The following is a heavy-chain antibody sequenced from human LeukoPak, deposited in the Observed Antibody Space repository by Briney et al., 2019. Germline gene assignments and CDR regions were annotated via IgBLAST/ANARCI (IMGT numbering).Heavy chain of an antibody. D-gene: IGHD6-13*01. J-gene: IGHJ4*02. Sequence: GGSLRLSCAASGFSFSSYAMSWVRQAPGKGLEWISVVYTGGSTYYADSVKGRFTISRDNSKNTLFLQMSSLRAEDTAVYYCATSPASSCLDYWGQGTLVTVSS. CDR2: VYTGGST. CDR3: ATSPASSCLDY. CDR1: GFSFSSYA. V-gene: IGHV3-53*01.